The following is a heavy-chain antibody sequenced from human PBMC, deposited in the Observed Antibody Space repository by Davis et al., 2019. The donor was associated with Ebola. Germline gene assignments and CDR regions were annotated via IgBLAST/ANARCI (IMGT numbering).Heavy chain of an antibody. J-gene: IGHJ6*02. Sequence: PSETLSLTCAVYGGSFSGYYWSWIRQPPGKGLEWIGEINHSGSTNYNPSLKSRVTISVDTSKNQFSLKLSSVTAADTAVYYCARDGRSTSFSGMDVWGQGTTVTVSS. CDR3: ARDGRSTSFSGMDV. CDR2: INHSGST. D-gene: IGHD2-2*01. CDR1: GGSFSGYY. V-gene: IGHV4-34*01.